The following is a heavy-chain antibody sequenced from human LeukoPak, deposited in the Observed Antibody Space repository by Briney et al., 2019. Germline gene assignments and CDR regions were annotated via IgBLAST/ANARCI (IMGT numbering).Heavy chain of an antibody. J-gene: IGHJ4*02. CDR3: ATALLATMVREYYFDY. D-gene: IGHD3-10*01. CDR2: FDPEDGET. V-gene: IGHV1-24*01. Sequence: ASVKVSCKVSGYTLTELSMHWVRQAPGKGLEWMGGFDPEDGETIYAQKFQGRVTMTEDTSTDTAYMELSSLRSEDTAVYYCATALLATMVREYYFDYWGQGTLVTVSS. CDR1: GYTLTELS.